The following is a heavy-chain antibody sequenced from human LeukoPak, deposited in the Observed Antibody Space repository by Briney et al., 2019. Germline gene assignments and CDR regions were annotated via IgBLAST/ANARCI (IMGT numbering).Heavy chain of an antibody. CDR2: IRWNSGGI. CDR3: ANGDDSSGYYYSWTY. Sequence: PGGSLRLSCAASGFTFHDYAMPWVRQAPGKGLEWVSGIRWNSGGIAYADSVKGRFTISRDNAKNSLYLQMNSLRAEDTALYYCANGDDSSGYYYSWTYWGQGTLVTVSS. D-gene: IGHD3-22*01. V-gene: IGHV3-9*01. CDR1: GFTFHDYA. J-gene: IGHJ4*02.